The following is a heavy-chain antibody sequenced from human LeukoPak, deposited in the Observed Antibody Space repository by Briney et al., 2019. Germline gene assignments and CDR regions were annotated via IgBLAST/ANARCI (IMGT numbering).Heavy chain of an antibody. CDR2: ISSSGSTI. D-gene: IGHD3-10*02. J-gene: IGHJ6*04. CDR1: GFTFSSSD. Sequence: GRSLRLSCAASGFTFSSSDIHWVRQAPGKGLEWVSYISSSGSTIYYADSVKGRFTISRDNAKNSLYLQMNSLRAEDTAVYYCAELGITMIGGVWGKGTTVTISS. V-gene: IGHV3-48*03. CDR3: AELGITMIGGV.